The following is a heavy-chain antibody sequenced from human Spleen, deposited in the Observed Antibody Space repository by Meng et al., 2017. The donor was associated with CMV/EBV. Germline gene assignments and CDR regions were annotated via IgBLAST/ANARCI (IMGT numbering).Heavy chain of an antibody. V-gene: IGHV1-69*10. CDR3: ASDQTDSRSSKDY. CDR2: IIAFVDIV. CDR1: GGTFSNYA. Sequence: SVKVSCKASGGTFSNYAINWVRQAPGRGLEWMGGIIAFVDIVNYAQQFQGRVAITADTSTGTAYMELNSLRPHDAAIYYCASDQTDSRSSKDYWGQGTLVTVSS. J-gene: IGHJ4*02. D-gene: IGHD6-6*01.